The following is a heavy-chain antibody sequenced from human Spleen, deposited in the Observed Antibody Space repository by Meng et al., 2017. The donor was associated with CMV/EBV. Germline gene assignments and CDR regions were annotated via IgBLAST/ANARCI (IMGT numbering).Heavy chain of an antibody. CDR2: IHLRDSDT. CDR3: ARLRDYANGDWYFDL. V-gene: IGHV5-51*01. J-gene: IGHJ2*01. D-gene: IGHD2-8*01. CDR1: YTSSNCW. Sequence: YTSSNCWIGWVRQMPGKGLENIGIIHLRDSDTRYGPSFQGQGHVTISADISIRTAYLQWSSLRASDSAMYYCARLRDYANGDWYFDLWGRGTLVTVSS.